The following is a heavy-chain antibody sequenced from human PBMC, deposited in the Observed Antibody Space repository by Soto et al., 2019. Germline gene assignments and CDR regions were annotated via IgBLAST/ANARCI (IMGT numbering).Heavy chain of an antibody. Sequence: ASVKVSCKVSGYTLTELSMHWVRQAPGKGLEWMGGFDPEDGETIYAQKFQGRVTMTEDTSTDTAYMELSSLRSEDTAVYYCATTGYCSGGSCSYYGTDVWGQGTTVTVSS. J-gene: IGHJ6*02. CDR3: ATTGYCSGGSCSYYGTDV. CDR2: FDPEDGET. V-gene: IGHV1-24*01. CDR1: GYTLTELS. D-gene: IGHD2-15*01.